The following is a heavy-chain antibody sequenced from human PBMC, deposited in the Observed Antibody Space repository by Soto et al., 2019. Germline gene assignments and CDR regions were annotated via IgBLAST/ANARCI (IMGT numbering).Heavy chain of an antibody. Sequence: SLRLSCAASGFTFSSYGMHWVRQAPGKGLEWVAVIWYDGSEKYYADSVKGRFTISRDNSKNTLYLQMNSLRAEDTAVYYCARQSLGNIRLRGFDYWGQGALVTVSS. D-gene: IGHD1-1*01. V-gene: IGHV3-33*01. J-gene: IGHJ4*02. CDR1: GFTFSSYG. CDR2: IWYDGSEK. CDR3: ARQSLGNIRLRGFDY.